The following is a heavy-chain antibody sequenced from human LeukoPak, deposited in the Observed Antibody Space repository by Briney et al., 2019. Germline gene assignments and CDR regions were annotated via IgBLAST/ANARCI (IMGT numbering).Heavy chain of an antibody. CDR3: ARGYCINTVCYTDV. V-gene: IGHV3-33*01. CDR1: GFTFTTYG. D-gene: IGHD2-2*01. CDR2: IWYDGSNK. Sequence: PGRPLRLSCAASGFTFTTYGMHWVRQAPGKGLEWVAVIWYDGSNKYYADSVKGRFTISRDNPKNTLYLQMNSLRAEDTAVYYCARGYCINTVCYTDVWGQGTLVTVSS. J-gene: IGHJ4*02.